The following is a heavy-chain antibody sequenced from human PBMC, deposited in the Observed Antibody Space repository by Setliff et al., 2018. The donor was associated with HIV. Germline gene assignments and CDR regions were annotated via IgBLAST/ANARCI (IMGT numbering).Heavy chain of an antibody. CDR2: TYYTGNT. Sequence: SETLSLTCTVTGASIRATSYPWGWVRQAPGKGLEWIGSTYYTGNTYYNPSFKSRVTISVDTSTNQFSLRLTSVTASDTAVYFCARHYQDYVFDNWGRGTLVTVSS. V-gene: IGHV4-39*01. CDR3: ARHYQDYVFDN. CDR1: GASIRATSYP. J-gene: IGHJ4*02. D-gene: IGHD4-17*01.